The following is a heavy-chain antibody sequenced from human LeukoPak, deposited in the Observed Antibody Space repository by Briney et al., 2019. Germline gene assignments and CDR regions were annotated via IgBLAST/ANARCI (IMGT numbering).Heavy chain of an antibody. J-gene: IGHJ4*02. Sequence: SQTLSLTCTVSVGSISSGDYYWNWIRQPPGKGLEWTGYIYYSGSTYYNPSLKSRVTISVDTSKTQFFLRLSSVTAADTAVYYCARGLRGRSGYYFDSWGQGTLVTVSS. CDR3: ARGLRGRSGYYFDS. V-gene: IGHV4-30-4*01. CDR2: IYYSGST. CDR1: VGSISSGDYY.